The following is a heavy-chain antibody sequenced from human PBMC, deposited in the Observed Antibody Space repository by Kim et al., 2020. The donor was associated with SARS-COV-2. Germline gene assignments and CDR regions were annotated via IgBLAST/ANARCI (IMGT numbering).Heavy chain of an antibody. Sequence: KFQDRVTITRDTSANIGFMELSSLTSEDTAVYYCARDPRPNYYFYYGMDVWGQGTTVTVSS. V-gene: IGHV1-3*01. CDR3: ARDPRPNYYFYYGMDV. J-gene: IGHJ6*02.